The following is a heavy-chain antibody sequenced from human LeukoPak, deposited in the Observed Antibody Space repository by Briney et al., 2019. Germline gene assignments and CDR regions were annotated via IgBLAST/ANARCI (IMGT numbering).Heavy chain of an antibody. CDR3: AKGPRSSWYFEWFDY. Sequence: GGSLRLSCAASGFTFSSYAMSWVRQAPGKGLEWVSAISGSGGSTYYADSVKGRFTISRDNSKNTLYLQMNSLRAEDTAVYYCAKGPRSSWYFEWFDYWGQGTLVTVSS. CDR1: GFTFSSYA. J-gene: IGHJ4*02. D-gene: IGHD6-13*01. V-gene: IGHV3-23*01. CDR2: ISGSGGST.